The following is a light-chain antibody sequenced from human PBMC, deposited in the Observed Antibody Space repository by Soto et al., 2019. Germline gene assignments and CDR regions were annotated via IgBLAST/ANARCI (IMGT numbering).Light chain of an antibody. CDR3: SSYTSSSTGV. CDR2: EVS. V-gene: IGLV2-14*01. J-gene: IGLJ2*01. CDR1: SSDVGGYNY. Sequence: QSVLTQPASVSGSPGQSITLSCTGTSSDVGGYNYVSWYQQHPGKAPKLLIYEVSNRPSGVSNRFSGSKSGNTASLTISGLQAEDEADYYCSSYTSSSTGVFGGGTKLTVL.